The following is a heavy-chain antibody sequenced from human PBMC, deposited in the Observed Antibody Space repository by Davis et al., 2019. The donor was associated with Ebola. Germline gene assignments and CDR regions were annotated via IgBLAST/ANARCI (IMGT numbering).Heavy chain of an antibody. CDR1: GFTFRSFW. J-gene: IGHJ6*04. Sequence: HTGGSLRLSCAASGFTFRSFWMHWVRQAPGKGLVWVSGINSVATRTSYADSVEGRFTISRDNAKNTLFLEMNSLRAEDTAVYYCARGTYGDHVGNWYYYSGMDVWGKGTTVTVSS. V-gene: IGHV3-74*01. CDR3: ARGTYGDHVGNWYYYSGMDV. D-gene: IGHD4-17*01. CDR2: INSVATRT.